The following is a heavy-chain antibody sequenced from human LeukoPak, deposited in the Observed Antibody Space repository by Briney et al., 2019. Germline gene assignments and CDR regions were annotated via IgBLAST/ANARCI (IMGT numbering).Heavy chain of an antibody. J-gene: IGHJ3*02. CDR2: IYYSGST. CDR3: ARLTKSSAFDI. V-gene: IGHV4-59*08. CDR1: GGSISSYY. Sequence: SETLSLTCTVSGGSISSYYWTWIRQPPGKGLEWIGYIYYSGSTNYNPSLKSRVTISVDTSKNQFSLKLSSVTAADTAVYYCARLTKSSAFDIWGQGTMVTVSS. D-gene: IGHD1-1*01.